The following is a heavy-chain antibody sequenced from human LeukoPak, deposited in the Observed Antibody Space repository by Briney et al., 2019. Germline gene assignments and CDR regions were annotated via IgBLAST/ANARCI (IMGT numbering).Heavy chain of an antibody. CDR2: IKADGSEK. V-gene: IGHV3-7*01. J-gene: IGHJ4*02. CDR3: ARGHLGLNY. Sequence: HPGGSLRLSCAASGLTFSSFWMRWVRQTPGKGLEWVASIKADGSEKYYVDSVKGRFTISRDNVNNSLFLQMNSLRGEDTSVYFCARGHLGLNYWGQGTLVTVSS. CDR1: GLTFSSFW.